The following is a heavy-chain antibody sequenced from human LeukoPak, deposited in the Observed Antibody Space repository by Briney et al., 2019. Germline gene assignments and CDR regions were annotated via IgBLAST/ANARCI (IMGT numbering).Heavy chain of an antibody. CDR2: IYPGDSDI. V-gene: IGHV5-51*01. CDR1: GYSFTTYW. Sequence: GESLKISCKGSGYSFTTYWIAWVRQMPGKGLECMGIIYPGDSDIRYSPSFQGQVTISADKSISTAYLQWSSLKASDTAMYYCARQVGHWLTHWDQGTLVTVSS. D-gene: IGHD6-19*01. CDR3: ARQVGHWLTH. J-gene: IGHJ4*02.